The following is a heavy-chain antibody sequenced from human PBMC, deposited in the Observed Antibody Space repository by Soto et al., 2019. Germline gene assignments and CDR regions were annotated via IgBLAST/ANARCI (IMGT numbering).Heavy chain of an antibody. CDR2: MNPNSGNT. D-gene: IGHD3-16*01. CDR1: GYTFTSYD. J-gene: IGHJ6*02. Sequence: QVQLVQSGAEVKKPGASVKVSCKASGYTFTSYDINWVRQATGQGLEWMGWMNPNSGNTGYAQKYQGRVTMIRNTASNTPYRNLRSFRSEGTAVYYCSRSGGMQFGGVGYYGSDVWGQGTTVTVSS. V-gene: IGHV1-8*01. CDR3: SRSGGMQFGGVGYYGSDV.